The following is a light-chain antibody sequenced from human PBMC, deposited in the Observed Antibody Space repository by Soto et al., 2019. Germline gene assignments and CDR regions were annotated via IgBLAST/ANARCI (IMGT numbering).Light chain of an antibody. V-gene: IGKV1-33*01. J-gene: IGKJ2*01. CDR3: QQYDNLPYT. Sequence: DIQMTQSPSSLSASMRDRVTITCQASQDIAKYLSWHQQKPGKTPRLLIYDASNLETGVPSRFSASGSGTDFAFTSSSLQHEDIATYYCQQYDNLPYTFGQGTKLDI. CDR2: DAS. CDR1: QDIAKY.